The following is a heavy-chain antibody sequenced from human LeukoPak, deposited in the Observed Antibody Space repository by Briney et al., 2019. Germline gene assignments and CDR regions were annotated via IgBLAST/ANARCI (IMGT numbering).Heavy chain of an antibody. CDR2: IYYSGST. Sequence: SETLSLTCTVSGGSISSSSYYWGWMRPPPGKGLEWIGSIYYSGSTYYNPSLKSRVTISVDTSKNHFSLKLTAVTAADTAIYYCARGGVLKSVDYWGQGTLVTVSS. CDR3: ARGGVLKSVDY. J-gene: IGHJ4*02. CDR1: GGSISSSSYY. V-gene: IGHV4-39*07. D-gene: IGHD3-16*01.